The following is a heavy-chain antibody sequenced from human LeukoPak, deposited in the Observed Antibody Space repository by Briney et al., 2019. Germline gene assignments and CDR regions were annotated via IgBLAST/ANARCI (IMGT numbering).Heavy chain of an antibody. V-gene: IGHV4-39*01. Sequence: SETLSLTCTVSGGSISSSSYYWGWIRQPPGKGLEWIGSIYYSGSTYYNPSLKSRVTISVDTSKNQFSLKLSSVTAADTAVYYCARYSRRLYPPGRFDPRGQGTLGTVSS. CDR3: ARYSRRLYPPGRFDP. D-gene: IGHD6-13*01. J-gene: IGHJ5*02. CDR2: IYYSGST. CDR1: GGSISSSSYY.